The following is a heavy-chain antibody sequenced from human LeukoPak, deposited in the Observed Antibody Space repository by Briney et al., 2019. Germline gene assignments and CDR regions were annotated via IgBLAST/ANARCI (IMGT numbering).Heavy chain of an antibody. CDR1: GYTFTSYY. J-gene: IGHJ5*02. CDR3: AGDSSIPYYYDSSGYPRKLNGLVP. Sequence: ASVKVSCKASGYTFTSYYMYWVRQAPGQGLEWMGIINPSGGSTSYAQKFQGRVTMTRDTSTSTVYMELSSLRSEDTAVYYCAGDSSIPYYYDSSGYPRKLNGLVPWGQGTLVSDSS. D-gene: IGHD3-22*01. V-gene: IGHV1-46*01. CDR2: INPSGGST.